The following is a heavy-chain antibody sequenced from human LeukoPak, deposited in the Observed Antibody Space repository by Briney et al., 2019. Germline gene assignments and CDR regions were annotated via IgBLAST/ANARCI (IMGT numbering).Heavy chain of an antibody. V-gene: IGHV4-39*01. Sequence: PSETLSLTCTVSGGSLSSSSYYWGWIRQPPGKGLEWIGSICYSGSTYYKPSLKSRVTITVDTSKNQFSLKLSSVTAADMAVYYCARNYLRGNDAFDFWGQGTMVTVSS. CDR3: ARNYLRGNDAFDF. CDR2: ICYSGST. D-gene: IGHD1-7*01. J-gene: IGHJ3*01. CDR1: GGSLSSSSYY.